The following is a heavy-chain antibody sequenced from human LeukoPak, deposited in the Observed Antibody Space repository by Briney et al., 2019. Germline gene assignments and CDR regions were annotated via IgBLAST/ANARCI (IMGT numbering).Heavy chain of an antibody. CDR2: IHFSGNT. V-gene: IGHV4-59*01. CDR1: GDSISSYY. D-gene: IGHD3-10*01. CDR3: ARRVQMSSASATSDTWLDP. Sequence: SETLSLTCTVSGDSISSYYWNWIRQPPGKGLEWIGHIHFSGNTNYNPSLKSRVTISLDSANNQFSLRLISVTAAGTAVYYCARRVQMSSASATSDTWLDPWGQGTLVCVSP. J-gene: IGHJ5*02.